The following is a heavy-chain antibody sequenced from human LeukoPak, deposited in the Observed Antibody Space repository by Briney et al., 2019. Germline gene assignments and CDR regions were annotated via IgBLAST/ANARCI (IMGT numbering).Heavy chain of an antibody. CDR1: GFTFSTYG. V-gene: IGHV3-33*01. J-gene: IGHJ3*01. D-gene: IGHD3-16*01. CDR2: IWHDGSHK. CDR3: VRGWGSNVYASAFDV. Sequence: GGSLRLSCAASGFTFSTYGMHWVRQAPGKGLEWVTIIWHDGSHKDYADSVKGRFTISRDNSKNTLYLQMNDLRAEDTAVYFCVRGWGSNVYASAFDVWGQGTMVTVSS.